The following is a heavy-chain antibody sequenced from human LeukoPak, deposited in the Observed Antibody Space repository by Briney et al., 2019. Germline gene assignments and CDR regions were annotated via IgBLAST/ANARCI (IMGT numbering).Heavy chain of an antibody. D-gene: IGHD1-7*01. CDR1: GFSLSTSGMC. V-gene: IGHV2-70*01. CDR3: ARMGTTYYYFDY. Sequence: SGPTLVNPTQTLTLTCTFSGFSLSTSGMCVSWIRQPPGKALEWLAHIDWDDDKYYSASLKTRVTISKDTSKNQVVLTMTNMDPVDTATYYCARMGTTYYYFDYWGQGTLVTVSS. J-gene: IGHJ4*02. CDR2: IDWDDDK.